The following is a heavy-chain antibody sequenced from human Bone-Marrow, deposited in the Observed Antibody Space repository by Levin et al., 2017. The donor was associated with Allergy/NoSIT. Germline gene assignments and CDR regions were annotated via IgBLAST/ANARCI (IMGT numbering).Heavy chain of an antibody. Sequence: GESLKISCKGSAYTFTSYYIGWVRQMPGKGLEWMGIIYPADSDTKYNPSFQGQVTLSVDTSISTAYLQWSSLKASDTAIYYCARASGDHAWGQGTLVTVSS. CDR1: AYTFTSYY. CDR3: ARASGDHA. D-gene: IGHD4-17*01. CDR2: IYPADSDT. V-gene: IGHV5-51*01. J-gene: IGHJ5*02.